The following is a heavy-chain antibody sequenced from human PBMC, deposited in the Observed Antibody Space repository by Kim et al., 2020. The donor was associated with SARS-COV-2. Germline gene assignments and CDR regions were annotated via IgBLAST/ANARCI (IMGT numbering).Heavy chain of an antibody. Sequence: ASVKVSCKASGYTFTSYYMHWVRQAPGQGLEWMGIINPSGGSTSYAQKFQGRVTMTRDTSTSTVYMELSSLRSEDTAVYYCARGSPVCYDILTGYYRDYWGQGTLVTVSS. CDR1: GYTFTSYY. J-gene: IGHJ4*02. V-gene: IGHV1-46*01. CDR2: INPSGGST. CDR3: ARGSPVCYDILTGYYRDY. D-gene: IGHD3-9*01.